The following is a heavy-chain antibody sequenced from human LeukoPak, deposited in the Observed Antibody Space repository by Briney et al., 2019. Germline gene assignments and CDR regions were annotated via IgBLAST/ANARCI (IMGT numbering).Heavy chain of an antibody. CDR2: TYTSGST. J-gene: IGHJ6*03. Sequence: SETLSLTCTVSGGSISSYYWSWIRQPPGKGLEWIGYTYTSGSTNYNPSLKSRVTISLDTSKNQFSLNLRSVTAADTAVYFCARQAHYDFWSGFHYHLDVWGKGTSVTVS. CDR1: GGSISSYY. V-gene: IGHV4-4*09. D-gene: IGHD3-3*01. CDR3: ARQAHYDFWSGFHYHLDV.